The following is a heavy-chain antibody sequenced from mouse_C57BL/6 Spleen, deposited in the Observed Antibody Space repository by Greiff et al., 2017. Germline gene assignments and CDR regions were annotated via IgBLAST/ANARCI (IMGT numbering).Heavy chain of an antibody. CDR3: ARGDYYDYDFAMDY. CDR2: IHPNSGST. J-gene: IGHJ4*01. CDR1: GYTFTSYW. V-gene: IGHV1-64*01. Sequence: QVQLQQPGAELVKPGASVKLSCKASGYTFTSYWMHWVKQRPGQGLEWIGMIHPNSGSTNYNEKFKSKATLTVDKSSSTAYMQRSSLTSEDSAVYYCARGDYYDYDFAMDYWGQGTSVTVSS. D-gene: IGHD2-4*01.